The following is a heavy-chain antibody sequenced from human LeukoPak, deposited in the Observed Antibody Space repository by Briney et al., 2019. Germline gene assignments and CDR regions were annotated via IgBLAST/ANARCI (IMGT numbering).Heavy chain of an antibody. D-gene: IGHD3-10*01. V-gene: IGHV3-23*01. J-gene: IGHJ4*02. CDR2: ISGSGGST. Sequence: GGSLRLSCVASGFSLSGYWMYWVRQAPGKGLEWVSAISGSGGSTYYADSVKGRFTISRDNSKNTLYLQMNSLRAEDTAVYYCAKARYYGSGSYWGQGTLVTVSS. CDR3: AKARYYGSGSY. CDR1: GFSLSGYW.